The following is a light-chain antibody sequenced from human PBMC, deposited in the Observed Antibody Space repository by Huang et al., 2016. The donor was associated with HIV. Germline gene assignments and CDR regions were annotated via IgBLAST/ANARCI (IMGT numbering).Light chain of an antibody. CDR2: CAS. Sequence: EIVMTQSPATLSVSPGERATLSCRARQSVGSNLAWYQQRRGQAPRLLIYCASTRATGIPARFSGIGSGTEFTLTVSSLQSEDFAVYYCQQHNSWPRTFGQGTRV. J-gene: IGKJ1*01. CDR1: QSVGSN. V-gene: IGKV3-15*01. CDR3: QQHNSWPRT.